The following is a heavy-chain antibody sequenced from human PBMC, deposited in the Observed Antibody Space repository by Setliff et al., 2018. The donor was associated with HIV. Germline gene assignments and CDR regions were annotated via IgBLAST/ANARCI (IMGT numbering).Heavy chain of an antibody. D-gene: IGHD6-6*01. CDR2: IIPIFGTA. CDR3: ARGPYSSSSYYYGMDV. Sequence: AASVKVSCKASGGTFSSYAISWVRQAPGQGLEWMGGIIPIFGTANYAQKFQGGVTITADESTSTAYMELSSLRSEDTAVYYCARGPYSSSSYYYGMDVWGQGTTVTVSS. J-gene: IGHJ6*02. CDR1: GGTFSSYA. V-gene: IGHV1-69*13.